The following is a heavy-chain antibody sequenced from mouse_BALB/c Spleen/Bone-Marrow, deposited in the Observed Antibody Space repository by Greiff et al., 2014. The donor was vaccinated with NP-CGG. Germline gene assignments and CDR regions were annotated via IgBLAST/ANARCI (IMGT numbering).Heavy chain of an antibody. Sequence: VQLEESGAELAKPGASVKMSCKASGYTFTSYCMHWVKQRPGQGLEWIGYINPKIGYTEYNQKFKDKATLTADKSSSTAYMHLSSLTSENSAVYYCARRIWEAMDYWGQGTSVTVSS. CDR2: INPKIGYT. CDR3: ARRIWEAMDY. CDR1: GYTFTSYC. V-gene: IGHV1-7*01. D-gene: IGHD4-1*01. J-gene: IGHJ4*01.